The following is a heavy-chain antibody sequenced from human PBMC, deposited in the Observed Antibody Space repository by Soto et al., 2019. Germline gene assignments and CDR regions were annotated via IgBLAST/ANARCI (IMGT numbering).Heavy chain of an antibody. D-gene: IGHD3-22*01. CDR2: ISYDGSNK. CDR1: GFTFSSYG. J-gene: IGHJ4*02. CDR3: AKDSAYYYDSSGPDFDY. Sequence: GGSLRLSCAASGFTFSSYGMHWVRQAPGKGLEWVAVISYDGSNKYYADSVKGRFTISRDNSKNTLYLQMNSLRAEDTAVYYCAKDSAYYYDSSGPDFDYWGQGTLVTVSS. V-gene: IGHV3-30*18.